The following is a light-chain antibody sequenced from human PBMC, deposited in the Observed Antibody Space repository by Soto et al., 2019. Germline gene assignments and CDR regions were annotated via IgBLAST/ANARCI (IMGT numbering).Light chain of an antibody. CDR2: GNS. CDR1: SSNIGAGYD. V-gene: IGLV1-40*01. CDR3: QSYASSLSGWV. J-gene: IGLJ3*02. Sequence: QSVLTQPPSVSGAPGQRVTISCTESSSNIGAGYDVHWYQQLPGTAPKLLIYGNSNRPSGVRDRFSGSKSGTSASLAITGLQAEDEADYYCQSYASSLSGWVFGGGTKLTVL.